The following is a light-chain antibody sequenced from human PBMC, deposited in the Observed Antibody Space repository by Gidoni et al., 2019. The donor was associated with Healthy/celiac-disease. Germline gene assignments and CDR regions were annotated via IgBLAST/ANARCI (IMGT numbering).Light chain of an antibody. Sequence: DIQMTQSPSSLSASVGDRVTITCRASQSISSYLNWYQQKPGKAPKLLIYAASSLQSGVPSRFSGSGSGTDFTLTISCLQLEDFATYYCQQSYSTPLPFGGGTKVEIK. CDR1: QSISSY. CDR3: QQSYSTPLP. V-gene: IGKV1-39*01. CDR2: AAS. J-gene: IGKJ4*01.